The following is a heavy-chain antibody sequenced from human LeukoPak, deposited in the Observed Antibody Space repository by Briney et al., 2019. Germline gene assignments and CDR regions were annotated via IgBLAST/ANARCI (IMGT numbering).Heavy chain of an antibody. V-gene: IGHV1-8*01. CDR2: MNPNSGNT. D-gene: IGHD5-18*01. J-gene: IGHJ5*02. CDR3: ARARIQLWLQGWFDP. Sequence: ASVKVSCKASGYTFTSYDINWVRQATGQGLEWMGWMNPNSGNTGYAQKFQARVTMTRDTSISTAYMELSSLRSEDTAVYYCARARIQLWLQGWFDPWGQGTLVTVSS. CDR1: GYTFTSYD.